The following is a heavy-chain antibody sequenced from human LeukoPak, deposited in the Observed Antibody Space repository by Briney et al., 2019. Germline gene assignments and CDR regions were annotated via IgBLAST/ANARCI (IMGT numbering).Heavy chain of an antibody. CDR3: AKVAPAVYSSSWHETKEHYYYYYGMDV. D-gene: IGHD6-13*01. CDR2: ISGSGGST. V-gene: IGHV3-23*01. J-gene: IGHJ6*02. CDR1: GFTFSSYA. Sequence: PGGSLRLSCAASGFTFSSYAMSWVRQAPGKGLEWVSAISGSGGSTYYADSVKGRFTISRDNSKNTLYLQMNSLRAEDTAVYYCAKVAPAVYSSSWHETKEHYYYYYGMDVWGQGTTVTVSS.